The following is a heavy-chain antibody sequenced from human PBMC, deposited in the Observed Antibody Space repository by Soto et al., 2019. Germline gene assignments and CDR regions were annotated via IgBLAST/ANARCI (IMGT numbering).Heavy chain of an antibody. Sequence: GGSLRLSCAASGFTFDDYAMHWVRQAPGKGLEWVSGIRCNSGSIGYADSVKGRFTISRDNAKNSLYLQMNSLRAEDKALYYCAKDQGYYDSSVYFDYWGQGTLVTVSS. J-gene: IGHJ4*02. CDR3: AKDQGYYDSSVYFDY. CDR1: GFTFDDYA. V-gene: IGHV3-9*01. CDR2: IRCNSGSI. D-gene: IGHD3-22*01.